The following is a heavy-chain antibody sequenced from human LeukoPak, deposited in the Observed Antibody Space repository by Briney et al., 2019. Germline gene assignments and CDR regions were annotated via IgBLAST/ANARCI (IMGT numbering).Heavy chain of an antibody. CDR1: GGSISSSTYY. V-gene: IGHV4-39*01. J-gene: IGHJ3*02. Sequence: PSETLSLTCTVSGGSISSSTYYWGWIRQPPGKGLEWIGSIYYSGSTYYNPSLKSRFTISVDTSKNQFSLKLSSVTAADRAVYYCARNSAGTAAFDIWGQGTMVTVSS. CDR2: IYYSGST. D-gene: IGHD6-13*01. CDR3: ARNSAGTAAFDI.